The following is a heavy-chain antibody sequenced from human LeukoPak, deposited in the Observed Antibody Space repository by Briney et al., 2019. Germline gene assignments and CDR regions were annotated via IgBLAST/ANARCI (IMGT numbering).Heavy chain of an antibody. Sequence: GGSLRLTCAASGFTFSSYAMSWVRQAPGKGLEWVSAISGSGGSTYYADSVKGRFTISRDNSKNTLYLQMNSLRAEDTAVYYCAKDQTHYDFWSGWGDLAFDIWGQGTMVTVSS. D-gene: IGHD3-3*01. CDR3: AKDQTHYDFWSGWGDLAFDI. V-gene: IGHV3-23*01. J-gene: IGHJ3*02. CDR1: GFTFSSYA. CDR2: ISGSGGST.